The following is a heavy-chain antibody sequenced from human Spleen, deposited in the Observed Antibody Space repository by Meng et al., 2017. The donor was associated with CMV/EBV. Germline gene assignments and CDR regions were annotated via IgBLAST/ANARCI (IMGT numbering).Heavy chain of an antibody. CDR1: GGSINSYY. Sequence: SETLSLTCTVSGGSINSYYWSWIRQPPGKGLEWIGYIYYSGSTNYNPSLKSRVTISVDTSKNQFSLKLSSVTAADTAVYYCARYQVRNYYYYGMDVWGQGTTVTVSS. J-gene: IGHJ6*02. CDR3: ARYQVRNYYYYGMDV. D-gene: IGHD2-2*01. CDR2: IYYSGST. V-gene: IGHV4-59*01.